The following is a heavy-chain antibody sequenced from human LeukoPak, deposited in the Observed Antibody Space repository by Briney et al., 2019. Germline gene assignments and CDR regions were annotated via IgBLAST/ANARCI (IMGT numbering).Heavy chain of an antibody. Sequence: PSETLSLTCAVSGGSISSYYGSWIRQPPGKGLEWIGRIYSSGSTNYNPSLKSRITMSVDTSKNQFSLKVRSVTAADTAVYYCAREGTGTAMGYYFDHWGQGTLVTVSA. CDR2: IYSSGST. J-gene: IGHJ4*02. CDR1: GGSISSYY. D-gene: IGHD5-18*01. CDR3: AREGTGTAMGYYFDH. V-gene: IGHV4-4*07.